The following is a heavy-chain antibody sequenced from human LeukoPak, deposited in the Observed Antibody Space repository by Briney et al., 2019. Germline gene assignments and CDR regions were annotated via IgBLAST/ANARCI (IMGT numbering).Heavy chain of an antibody. CDR3: AKAHDDWNYVYFQN. V-gene: IGHV4-30-2*01. D-gene: IGHD1-7*01. CDR1: GGSISSGGYS. Sequence: SETLSLTCAVSGGSISSGGYSWSWIRQPPGKGLEWIGYIYHSGSTYYNPSLKSRVTISVDRSKNQFSLKLSSVTAADTAVYYCAKAHDDWNYVYFQNWGRGTPVTVSS. CDR2: IYHSGST. J-gene: IGHJ1*01.